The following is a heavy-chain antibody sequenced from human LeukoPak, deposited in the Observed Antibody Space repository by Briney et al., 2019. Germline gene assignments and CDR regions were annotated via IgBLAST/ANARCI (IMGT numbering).Heavy chain of an antibody. J-gene: IGHJ4*02. Sequence: GGSLRLSCAASGFTFSSYSMNWVRQAPGKGLEWVSSISSSSSYIYYADSVKGRFTISRDNAKNSLYPQMNSLRAEDTAVYYCARDPGIAAANFDYWGQGTLVTVSS. CDR3: ARDPGIAAANFDY. CDR1: GFTFSSYS. D-gene: IGHD6-13*01. V-gene: IGHV3-21*01. CDR2: ISSSSSYI.